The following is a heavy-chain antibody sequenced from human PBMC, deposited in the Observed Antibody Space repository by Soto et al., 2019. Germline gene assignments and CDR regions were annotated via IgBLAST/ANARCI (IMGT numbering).Heavy chain of an antibody. Sequence: QVQLVQSGAEVKKPGASVKVSCKASGYTFTSYDINWVRQATGQGLEWMGWMNPNRGNTGYAQKFQGRVTMTRNTSISTAYMELSSLRSEDTAVYYCAKLYGSRLLGGLGFDYWGQGTLVTVSS. D-gene: IGHD3-10*01. V-gene: IGHV1-8*01. CDR2: MNPNRGNT. CDR3: AKLYGSRLLGGLGFDY. CDR1: GYTFTSYD. J-gene: IGHJ4*02.